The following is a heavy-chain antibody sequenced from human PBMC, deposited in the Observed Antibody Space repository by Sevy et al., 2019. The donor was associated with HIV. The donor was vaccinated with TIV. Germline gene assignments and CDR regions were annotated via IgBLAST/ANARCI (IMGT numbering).Heavy chain of an antibody. V-gene: IGHV4-59*08. D-gene: IGHD7-27*01. Sequence: SEILSLTCTVSGGSISSYYWSWIRQPPGKGLEWIGYIYYSGSTNYNASLKSRVTISVDTSKNQFSLKLSSVTAADTAVYYCARHGNWGFSDYWGQGTLVTVSS. CDR1: GGSISSYY. CDR2: IYYSGST. J-gene: IGHJ4*02. CDR3: ARHGNWGFSDY.